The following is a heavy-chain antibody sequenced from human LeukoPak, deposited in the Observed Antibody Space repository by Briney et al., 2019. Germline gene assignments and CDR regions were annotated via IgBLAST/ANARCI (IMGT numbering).Heavy chain of an antibody. V-gene: IGHV3-11*06. Sequence: TGGSLRLSCAASGFTFSDYYMSWIRQAPGKGLEWLSYISSTSTYTSYADSVKGRFTISRDNAKNSLYLQMNSLRAEDTAVYFCANHVGATISRVGYFDYWGQGTLVTVSS. D-gene: IGHD5-12*01. CDR3: ANHVGATISRVGYFDY. CDR1: GFTFSDYY. J-gene: IGHJ4*02. CDR2: ISSTSTYT.